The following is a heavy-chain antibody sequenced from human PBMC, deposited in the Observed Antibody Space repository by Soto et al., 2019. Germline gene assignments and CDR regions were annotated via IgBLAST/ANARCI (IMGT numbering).Heavy chain of an antibody. CDR3: AKGKQWLVPGWFDH. Sequence: GGSLRLSCALSGFSLSDYAMSWVRRAPGKGLEWVSTISGSGSTTHYEDSVKGRFIISGDNSKNTLYLQMNSLRAEDTAVYYCAKGKQWLVPGWFDHWGPGTLVTVSS. J-gene: IGHJ5*02. CDR2: ISGSGSTT. CDR1: GFSLSDYA. D-gene: IGHD6-19*01. V-gene: IGHV3-23*01.